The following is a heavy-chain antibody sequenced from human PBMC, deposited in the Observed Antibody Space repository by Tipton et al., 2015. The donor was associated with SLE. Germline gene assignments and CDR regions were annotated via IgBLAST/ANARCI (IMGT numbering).Heavy chain of an antibody. J-gene: IGHJ4*02. Sequence: LRLSYTVSGGSISSGSYYWSWIRQPAGKGLEWVGRIYTSGSTNYNPSLKSRLTISVDTSKNQFSLKLSSVTAADTAVYYCAVYCSSTSCSFDYWGQGTLVTVSS. D-gene: IGHD2-2*01. V-gene: IGHV4-61*02. CDR1: GGSISSGSYY. CDR2: IYTSGST. CDR3: AVYCSSTSCSFDY.